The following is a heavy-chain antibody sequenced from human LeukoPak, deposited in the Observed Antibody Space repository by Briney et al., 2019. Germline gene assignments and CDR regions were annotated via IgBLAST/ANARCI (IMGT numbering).Heavy chain of an antibody. D-gene: IGHD5-18*01. CDR3: ARGVGGFSYYNWFDP. CDR1: GGSISSSPYY. J-gene: IGHJ5*02. CDR2: IYYSGTT. V-gene: IGHV4-39*07. Sequence: SETLSLTCTVSGGSISSSPYYWGWIRQPPGKGLEWIGSIYYSGTTHYNPSLESRVTISVDTSKNQFSLKLASVTAADTAIYYCARGVGGFSYYNWFDPWGQGTLVTVSS.